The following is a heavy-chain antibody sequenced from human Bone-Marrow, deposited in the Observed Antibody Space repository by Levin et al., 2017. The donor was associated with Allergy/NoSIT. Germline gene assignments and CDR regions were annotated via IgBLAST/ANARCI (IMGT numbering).Heavy chain of an antibody. D-gene: IGHD6-6*01. J-gene: IGHJ3*02. Sequence: SETLSLTCTVSGGSISSSSYYWGWIRQPPGKGLEWIGSIYYSGSTYYNPSLKSRVTISVDTSKNQFSLKLSSVTAADTAVYYCARQLKSIAARSAFDSWGQGTMVTVSS. CDR3: ARQLKSIAARSAFDS. CDR1: GGSISSSSYY. V-gene: IGHV4-39*01. CDR2: IYYSGST.